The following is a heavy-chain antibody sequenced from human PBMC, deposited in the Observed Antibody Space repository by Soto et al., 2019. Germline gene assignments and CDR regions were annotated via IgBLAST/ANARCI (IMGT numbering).Heavy chain of an antibody. J-gene: IGHJ5*02. CDR3: ARYTVVTPHWFDP. Sequence: QVQLQQWGAGLLKPSETLSLTCAVYGGSFSGYYWSWIRQPPGKGLEWTGEINHSGSTNYNPSLKSRVTISVDTSKNQFSLKLSSVTAADTAVYYCARYTVVTPHWFDPWGQGTLVTVSS. CDR1: GGSFSGYY. CDR2: INHSGST. V-gene: IGHV4-34*01. D-gene: IGHD2-21*02.